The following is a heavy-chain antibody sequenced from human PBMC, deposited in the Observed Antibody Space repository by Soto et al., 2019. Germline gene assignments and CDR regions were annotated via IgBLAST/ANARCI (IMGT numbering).Heavy chain of an antibody. V-gene: IGHV2-5*01. J-gene: IGHJ5*02. CDR3: AHRLRGYSSPGGDNWFDP. CDR2: IYWNDDK. CDR1: GFSLSTSGVG. Sequence: SGPTLVNPTQTLTLTCTFSGFSLSTSGVGVGWIRQPPGKALEWLALIYWNDDKRYSPSLKSRLTITKDTSKNQVVLTMTNMDPVDTATYYCAHRLRGYSSPGGDNWFDPWGQGTLVTVSS. D-gene: IGHD6-13*01.